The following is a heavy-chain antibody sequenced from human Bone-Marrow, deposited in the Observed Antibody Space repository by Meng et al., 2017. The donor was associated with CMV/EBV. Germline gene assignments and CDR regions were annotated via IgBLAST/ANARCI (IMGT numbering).Heavy chain of an antibody. Sequence: GGSLRLSCAASGFMFSDYYMSWIRQAPGKGLEWVSYISNRGNTIYYADSVKGRFTISRDNAKNSLYLQMNSLRAEGTAVYYCSSREYFSYYGVDVWGQGTTVTVSS. CDR2: ISNRGNTI. D-gene: IGHD3-10*01. V-gene: IGHV3-11*04. J-gene: IGHJ6*02. CDR1: GFMFSDYY. CDR3: SSREYFSYYGVDV.